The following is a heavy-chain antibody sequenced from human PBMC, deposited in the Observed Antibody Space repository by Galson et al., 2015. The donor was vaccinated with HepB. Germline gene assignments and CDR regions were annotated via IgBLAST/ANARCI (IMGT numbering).Heavy chain of an antibody. J-gene: IGHJ4*02. CDR1: GITFSTYN. Sequence: SLRLSCAASGITFSTYNMYWVRQPPGKGLEWVSYISNSGNTIYYADSVKGRFTISRDNAKNSLFLQMNSLRSEDTAVYYCARDGPYGDYLYYFDYWGQGTLVTVSS. CDR2: ISNSGNTI. D-gene: IGHD4-17*01. V-gene: IGHV3-48*01. CDR3: ARDGPYGDYLYYFDY.